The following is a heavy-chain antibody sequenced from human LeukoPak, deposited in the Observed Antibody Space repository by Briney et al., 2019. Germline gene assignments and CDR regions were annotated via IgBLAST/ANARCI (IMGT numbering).Heavy chain of an antibody. Sequence: ASVKVSCKASGYTFTNYAMHWVRQAPGQRLEWMGWINAGNGDTKYSQKFQGRVTITRDTSATTAYMELSSLRSEDTAVYYCARVYSDSSAYYYGSFAFDIWGQGTMVTVSS. CDR3: ARVYSDSSAYYYGSFAFDI. CDR1: GYTFTNYA. J-gene: IGHJ3*02. V-gene: IGHV1-3*01. CDR2: INAGNGDT. D-gene: IGHD3-22*01.